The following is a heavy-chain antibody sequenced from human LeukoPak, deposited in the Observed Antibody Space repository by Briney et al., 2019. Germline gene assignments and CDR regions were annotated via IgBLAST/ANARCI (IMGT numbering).Heavy chain of an antibody. V-gene: IGHV1-46*01. CDR2: INPSGGST. D-gene: IGHD1-26*01. J-gene: IGHJ3*02. CDR1: GYTFTSYY. Sequence: ASVKVSCKASGYTFTSYYMHWVRQAPGQGLEWMGIINPSGGSTSYAQKFQGRVTMTRDTSTSTVYMELSSLRSGGTAVYYCARSPVGATTSYAFDIWGQGTMVTVSS. CDR3: ARSPVGATTSYAFDI.